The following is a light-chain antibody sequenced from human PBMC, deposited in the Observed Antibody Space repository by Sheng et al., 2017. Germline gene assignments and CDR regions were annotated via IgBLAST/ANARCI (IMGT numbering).Light chain of an antibody. CDR1: QRINTY. CDR3: QQTFSTLSYT. J-gene: IGKJ2*01. CDR2: GAS. Sequence: DIQMTQFPSSLPASVGDRVTISCRASQRINTYLNWYQHKPGKAPRLLIYGASNLEVGVPSRFSGSGSGTEYTLTITNLQLEDFATYYCQQTFSTLSYTFGQGTKLEIK. V-gene: IGKV1-39*01.